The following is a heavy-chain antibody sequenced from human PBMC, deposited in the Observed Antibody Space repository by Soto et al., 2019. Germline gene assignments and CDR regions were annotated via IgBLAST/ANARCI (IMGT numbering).Heavy chain of an antibody. D-gene: IGHD3-16*01. J-gene: IGHJ4*02. CDR2: IYYSGST. CDR3: ARAAGGVVTRPGGRKNTHFDY. CDR1: GGSISSSSYY. Sequence: QLQLQESGPGLVKPSETLSLTCTVSGGSISSSSYYWGWIRQPPGKGLEWIGSIYYSGSTYYNPSLKSRVTIPVDTSNKHFPLRRSSVTAADTAVYYCARAAGGVVTRPGGRKNTHFDYWGQGTLVTVSS. V-gene: IGHV4-39*02.